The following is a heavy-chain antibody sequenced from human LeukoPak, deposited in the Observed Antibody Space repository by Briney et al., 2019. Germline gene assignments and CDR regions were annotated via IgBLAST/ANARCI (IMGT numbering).Heavy chain of an antibody. Sequence: SETLSLTCAVSGGSISSGGYSWSWIRQPPGKGLEWIGYIYHSGSTYYNPSLKSRVTISVDRSKNQFSLKRSSVTAADTAVYYCASARGYYWSNFDYWGQGTLVTVSS. CDR2: IYHSGST. CDR3: ASARGYYWSNFDY. J-gene: IGHJ4*02. V-gene: IGHV4-30-2*01. D-gene: IGHD3-22*01. CDR1: GGSISSGGYS.